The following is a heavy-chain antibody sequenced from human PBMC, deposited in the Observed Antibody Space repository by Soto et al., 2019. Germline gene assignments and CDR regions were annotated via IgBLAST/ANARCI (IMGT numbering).Heavy chain of an antibody. CDR2: ISGSGGST. J-gene: IGHJ4*02. CDR3: ANWGRGRGPELYYDFWSGYFFSPQDY. V-gene: IGHV3-23*01. Sequence: PGGSLRLSCAASGFTFSSYAMSWVRQAPGKGLEWVSAISGSGGSTYYADSVKGRFTISRDNSKNTLYLQMNSLRAEDTAVYYCANWGRGRGPELYYDFWSGYFFSPQDYWGQGTLVTVSS. D-gene: IGHD3-3*01. CDR1: GFTFSSYA.